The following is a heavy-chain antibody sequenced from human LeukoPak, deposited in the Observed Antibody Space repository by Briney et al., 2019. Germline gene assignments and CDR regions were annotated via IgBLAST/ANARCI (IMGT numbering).Heavy chain of an antibody. J-gene: IGHJ5*02. CDR2: IIPIFGTA. D-gene: IGHD6-19*01. Sequence: SVKVSCKASGCTFSSYAISWVRQAPGQGLEWMGGIIPIFGTANYAQKFQGRVTITADESTSTAYMELSSLRSEDTAVYYCARDIAVAGTVWFDPWGQGTLVSDCS. CDR3: ARDIAVAGTVWFDP. V-gene: IGHV1-69*01. CDR1: GCTFSSYA.